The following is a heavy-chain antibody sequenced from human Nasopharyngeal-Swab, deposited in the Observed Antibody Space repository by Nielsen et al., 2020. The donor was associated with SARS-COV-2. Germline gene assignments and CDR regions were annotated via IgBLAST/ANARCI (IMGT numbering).Heavy chain of an antibody. V-gene: IGHV3-43*01. CDR1: GFAFDDYA. Sequence: GASLKISCAASGFAFDDYAMHWVRQVPGKGLEWVSLISWDGVNTYYADSVKGRFTISRDNSRNSLFLQMNSLKTEDTALYYCAKGVHYMSYFHTPPSDHWGQGTPVTVSS. CDR3: AKGVHYMSYFHTPPSDH. CDR2: ISWDGVNT. J-gene: IGHJ4*02. D-gene: IGHD3-10*01.